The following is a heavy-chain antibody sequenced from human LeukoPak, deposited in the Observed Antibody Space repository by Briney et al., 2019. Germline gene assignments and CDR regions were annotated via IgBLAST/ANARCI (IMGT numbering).Heavy chain of an antibody. J-gene: IGHJ4*02. V-gene: IGHV3-21*06. Sequence: GGSLRLSCAASGFTFNNYSMNWVRQAPGKGLEWVSSISSSSSYIYSADSVKGRFIISSDNAKNSLYLQMNSLRAEDTAVYYCARAKVDCGSTSCRAYYLDYWGQGTLVTVSS. CDR1: GFTFNNYS. CDR2: ISSSSSYI. CDR3: ARAKVDCGSTSCRAYYLDY. D-gene: IGHD2-2*01.